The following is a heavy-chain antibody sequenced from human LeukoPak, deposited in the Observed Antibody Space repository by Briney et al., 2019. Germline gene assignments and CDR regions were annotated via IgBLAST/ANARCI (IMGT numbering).Heavy chain of an antibody. CDR3: ASWPGEAHNSLWSGPFDH. J-gene: IGHJ4*02. CDR1: GGTFSSYA. V-gene: IGHV1-69*05. Sequence: SVKVSCKASGGTFSSYAISWVRQAPGQGLEWMGGIIPIFGTANYAQKFQGRVTITTDESTSTAYMELSSLRSEDTAVYYCASWPGEAHNSLWSGPFDHWGQGTLVTVSS. D-gene: IGHD3-3*01. CDR2: IIPIFGTA.